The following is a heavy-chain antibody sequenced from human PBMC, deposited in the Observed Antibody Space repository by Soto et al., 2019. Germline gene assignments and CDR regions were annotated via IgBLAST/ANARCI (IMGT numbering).Heavy chain of an antibody. CDR3: ASTLRYFDWLLSPYAFDI. D-gene: IGHD3-9*01. CDR2: ISAYNGNT. V-gene: IGHV1-18*01. J-gene: IGHJ3*02. CDR1: GYTFTSYG. Sequence: XSVKVSCKASGYTFTSYGIIWVRQAPGQGLEWMGWISAYNGNTNYAQKLQGRVTMTTDTSTSTAYMELRSLRSDDTAVYYCASTLRYFDWLLSPYAFDIWGQGTMVTVSS.